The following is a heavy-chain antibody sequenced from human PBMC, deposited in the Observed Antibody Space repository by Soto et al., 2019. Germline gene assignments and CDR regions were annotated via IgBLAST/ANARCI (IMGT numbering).Heavy chain of an antibody. D-gene: IGHD6-19*01. Sequence: GGSLRLSCVVSGFPFTSYWMSWVRQAPGKGLEWVANIKEDGSEKYYADSVKGRFTISRDNAENSLYLQMNSLRAEDTAVYYCAKDRETYSSGWYLDYWGQGTLVTVSS. CDR3: AKDRETYSSGWYLDY. CDR2: IKEDGSEK. CDR1: GFPFTSYW. J-gene: IGHJ4*02. V-gene: IGHV3-7*01.